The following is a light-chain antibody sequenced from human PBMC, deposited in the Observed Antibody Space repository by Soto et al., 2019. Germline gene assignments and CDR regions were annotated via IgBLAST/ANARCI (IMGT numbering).Light chain of an antibody. Sequence: QSALTQPPSASGTPGQRVTISCSGSGSNIGSNTVNWYQHFPGTAPKLLVFSNNERPSGVPDRFSGSKSGTSASLAIRGLQSEDESDYYCAAWDDALNGWVFGGGTKLTVL. CDR3: AAWDDALNGWV. J-gene: IGLJ3*02. CDR2: SNN. CDR1: GSNIGSNT. V-gene: IGLV1-44*01.